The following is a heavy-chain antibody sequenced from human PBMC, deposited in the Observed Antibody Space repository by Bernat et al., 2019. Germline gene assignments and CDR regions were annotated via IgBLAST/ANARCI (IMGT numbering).Heavy chain of an antibody. Sequence: VQLVESGGGLVQPGGSLRLSCSGSGFTFSSYAMHWVRQAPGKGLEWVAVISYDGSNKYYADSVKGRFTISRDNSKNTLYLQMNSLRAEDTAVYYCARESDGMDVWGQGTTVTVSS. CDR2: ISYDGSNK. V-gene: IGHV3-30-3*01. CDR1: GFTFSSYA. CDR3: ARESDGMDV. J-gene: IGHJ6*02.